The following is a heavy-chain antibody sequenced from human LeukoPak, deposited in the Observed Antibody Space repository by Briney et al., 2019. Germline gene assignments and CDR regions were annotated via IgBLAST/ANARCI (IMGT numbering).Heavy chain of an antibody. J-gene: IGHJ6*02. CDR3: NRALSYYGMDV. CDR2: IISKTDGGTT. CDR1: GFTFSSYG. Sequence: GGSLRLSCAASGFTFSSYGMHWVRQAPGKGLEWVGRIISKTDGGTTDYAAPVQGRVTISRDDSKTTLYLQMNSLKTEDTAVYYCNRALSYYGMDVWGQGTTVTVSS. V-gene: IGHV3-15*01. D-gene: IGHD3-16*01.